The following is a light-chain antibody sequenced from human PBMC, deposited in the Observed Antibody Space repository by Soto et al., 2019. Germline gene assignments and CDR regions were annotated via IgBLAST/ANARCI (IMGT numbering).Light chain of an antibody. V-gene: IGKV3D-20*01. CDR3: QQYGTSPWT. CDR1: EIGVNDY. CDR2: DAF. J-gene: IGKJ1*01. Sequence: VVLTPSPATLSLSLGETATLSCRSSEIGVNDYCVWYQQRPGLAPRLLIYDAFNRATGVPGRFSGSGSGTDFTLTITTVEPDESGLYFCQQYGTSPWTFGPGT.